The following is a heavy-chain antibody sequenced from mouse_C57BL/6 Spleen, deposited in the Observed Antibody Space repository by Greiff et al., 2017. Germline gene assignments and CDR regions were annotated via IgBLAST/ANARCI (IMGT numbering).Heavy chain of an antibody. CDR3: ARKGTTVVANWYFDV. V-gene: IGHV1-9*01. D-gene: IGHD1-1*01. Sequence: VVEPGASVKLSCKATGYTFTGYWIEWVKQRPGHGLEWIGEILPGSGSTNYNEKFKGKATFTADTSSNTAYMQLSSLTTEDSAIYYCARKGTTVVANWYFDVWGTGTTVTVSS. J-gene: IGHJ1*03. CDR1: GYTFTGYW. CDR2: ILPGSGST.